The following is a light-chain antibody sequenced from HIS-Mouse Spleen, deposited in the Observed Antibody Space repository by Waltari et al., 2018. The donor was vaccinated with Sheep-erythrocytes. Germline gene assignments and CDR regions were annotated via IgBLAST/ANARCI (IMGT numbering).Light chain of an antibody. Sequence: SYVLTQPPSVSVAPGKTARITCGGKHSGSKSVHWYQQKPGQAPVLVVYDDSDRPSGIPERFSGSNSGNTATLTISRVEAGDEAVYYCQVWDSSSDPNWVFGGGTKLTVL. V-gene: IGLV3-21*03. CDR1: HSGSKS. CDR2: DDS. CDR3: QVWDSSSDPNWV. J-gene: IGLJ3*02.